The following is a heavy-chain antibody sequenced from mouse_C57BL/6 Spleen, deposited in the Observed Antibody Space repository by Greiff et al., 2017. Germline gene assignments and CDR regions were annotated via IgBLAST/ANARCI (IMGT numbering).Heavy chain of an antibody. V-gene: IGHV5-17*01. J-gene: IGHJ4*01. CDR2: ISSGSSTI. CDR3: ARTPPALYAMDY. Sequence: DVMLVESGGGLVKPGGSLKLSCAASGFTFSDYGMHWVRQAPEKGLEWVAYISSGSSTIYYADTVKGRFTISRDNAKNTLFLQMTSLRSEDTAMYYCARTPPALYAMDYWGQGTSVTVSS. CDR1: GFTFSDYG.